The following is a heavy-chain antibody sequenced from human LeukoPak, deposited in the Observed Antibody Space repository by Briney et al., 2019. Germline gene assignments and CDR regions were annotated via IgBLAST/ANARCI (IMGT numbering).Heavy chain of an antibody. V-gene: IGHV3-23*01. D-gene: IGHD3-10*01. CDR3: AKDGGSGSYLYQYGMDV. Sequence: PGGSLRLSCATSGFTFSNYAMGWVRQAPGKGLEWVSTISDSGVSTYYADSVKGRFTISRDNSKNTLYLQINSLRAEDTAVYYCAKDGGSGSYLYQYGMDVWGQGTTVTVSS. CDR2: ISDSGVST. J-gene: IGHJ6*02. CDR1: GFTFSNYA.